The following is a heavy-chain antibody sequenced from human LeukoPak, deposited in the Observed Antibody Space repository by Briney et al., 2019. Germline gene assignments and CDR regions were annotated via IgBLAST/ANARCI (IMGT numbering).Heavy chain of an antibody. D-gene: IGHD6-6*01. CDR1: GGTFSSYA. CDR2: IIPIFGTA. CDR3: ARIRSSSFTFDP. Sequence: SVKVSCKASGGTFSSYAISWVRQAPGQGLEWMGGIIPIFGTANYAQKFQGRVTITADESTSTAYMELSSLRSEDTAVYYWARIRSSSFTFDPWGQGTLVTVYS. V-gene: IGHV1-69*01. J-gene: IGHJ5*02.